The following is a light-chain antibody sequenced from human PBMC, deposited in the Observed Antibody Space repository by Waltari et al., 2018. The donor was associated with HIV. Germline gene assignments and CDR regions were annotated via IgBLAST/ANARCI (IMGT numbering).Light chain of an antibody. CDR2: VNIDGSQ. V-gene: IGLV4-69*01. CDR3: QTWGTDIRV. CDR1: RGPSSYA. J-gene: IGLJ3*02. Sequence: ELTQPSSVSVSPGQTARITCTLSRGPSSYAIAWHQHQPEKGLRYLMKVNIDGSQTKGDRIPDRFSGSSSGADRYLTISSLQSEDEADYYCQTWGTDIRVFGGGTKLTVL.